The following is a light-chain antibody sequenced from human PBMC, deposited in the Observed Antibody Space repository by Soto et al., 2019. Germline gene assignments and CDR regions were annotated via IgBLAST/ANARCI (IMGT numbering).Light chain of an antibody. CDR3: QTWDTVVV. Sequence: QLVLTQSPSASASLGASVKLTCTLSSGHSDYGNAWHQQQPDKGPRYLMKLNRDGSHNKGDGIPDRFSGSNSGAERYLIISSLQSDDEADYYCQTWDTVVVFGGGTKLTVL. CDR1: SGHSDYG. CDR2: LNRDGSH. J-gene: IGLJ2*01. V-gene: IGLV4-69*01.